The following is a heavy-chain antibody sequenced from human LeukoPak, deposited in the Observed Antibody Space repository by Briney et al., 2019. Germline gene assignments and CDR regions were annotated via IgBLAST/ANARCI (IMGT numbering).Heavy chain of an antibody. D-gene: IGHD3-10*01. J-gene: IGHJ4*02. V-gene: IGHV4-34*01. CDR1: GGSFSGYY. CDR3: ARVYYYGSGSPYYFDY. CDR2: INHSGST. Sequence: SETLSLTCAVYGGSFSGYYWSWIRQPPGKGLEWIGEINHSGSTNYNPSLKSRVTISLDTSKNQFSLKLSSVTAADTAVYYCARVYYYGSGSPYYFDYWGRGTLVTVSS.